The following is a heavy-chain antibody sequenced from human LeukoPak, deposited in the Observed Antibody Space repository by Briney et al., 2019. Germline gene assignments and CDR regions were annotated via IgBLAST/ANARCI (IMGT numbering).Heavy chain of an antibody. Sequence: GASVKVSCKASGYTFTGYYMHWVRQAPGQGLEWMGWINPNSGGTNYAQKFQGRVTMTRDTSISTAYMELSRLRSDDTAVYYCARDLTNGLIVATGFGYWGQGTLVTVSS. CDR3: ARDLTNGLIVATGFGY. J-gene: IGHJ4*02. CDR2: INPNSGGT. D-gene: IGHD5-12*01. V-gene: IGHV1-2*02. CDR1: GYTFTGYY.